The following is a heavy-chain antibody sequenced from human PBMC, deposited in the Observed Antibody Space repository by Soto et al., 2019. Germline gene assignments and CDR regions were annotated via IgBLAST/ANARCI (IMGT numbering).Heavy chain of an antibody. J-gene: IGHJ6*02. CDR2: IYYTGST. Sequence: QVQLQESGPGLVKPSQTLSLICTVSGGSINSGGYYWSWIRQLPGKGLEWIGYIYYTGSTYYNPSLKSRITISVDTSANPFSLKLSSVTAADTAIYFCARVFNTMSFYYGMDVWGQGTAVAVSS. CDR3: ARVFNTMSFYYGMDV. D-gene: IGHD3-22*01. V-gene: IGHV4-31*03. CDR1: GGSINSGGYY.